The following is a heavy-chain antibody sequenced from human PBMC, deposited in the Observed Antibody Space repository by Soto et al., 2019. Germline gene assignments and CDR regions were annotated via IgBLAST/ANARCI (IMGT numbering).Heavy chain of an antibody. V-gene: IGHV5-51*03. D-gene: IGHD2-15*01. CDR3: ARLSCSGGSCYLHYYYMDV. CDR1: GYSFTSYW. CDR2: IYPGDSDT. J-gene: IGHJ6*03. Sequence: GRSLKISCKGSGYSFTSYWIGWVRQMPGKGLEWMGIIYPGDSDTRYSPSFQGQVTISADKSISTAYLQWSSLKASDTAMYYCARLSCSGGSCYLHYYYMDVWGKGTTVTVSS.